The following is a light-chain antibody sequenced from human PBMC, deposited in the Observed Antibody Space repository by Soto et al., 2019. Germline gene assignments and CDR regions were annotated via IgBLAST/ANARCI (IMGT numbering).Light chain of an antibody. CDR2: DVS. CDR1: SSDVGGYNY. J-gene: IGLJ3*02. CDR3: ISYTSSSTWV. V-gene: IGLV2-14*01. Sequence: QSALTQPASASGSPGQSITISCTATSSDVGGYNYVSWYQQHPGKAPKLMIYDVSNRPSGVSNRFSGSKSGSTASLTISGLQAEDEADYYCISYTSSSTWVFGGGTQLTVL.